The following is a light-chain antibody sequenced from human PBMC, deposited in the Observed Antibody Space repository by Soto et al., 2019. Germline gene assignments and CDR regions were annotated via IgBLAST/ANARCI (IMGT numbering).Light chain of an antibody. CDR1: QSLNNY. CDR3: QQYESFSIT. CDR2: DAS. Sequence: DIQMTQSPSTLSASVGDRDTITCPASQSLNNYLAWYEHKQGKXHKXXIYDASTLERGVPSRFRGTVSGTEFTLNISSLQPDDGATDFGQQYESFSITFGQGTRLENK. J-gene: IGKJ5*01. V-gene: IGKV1-5*01.